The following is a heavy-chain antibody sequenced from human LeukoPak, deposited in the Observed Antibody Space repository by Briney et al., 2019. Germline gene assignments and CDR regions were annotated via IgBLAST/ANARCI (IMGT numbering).Heavy chain of an antibody. CDR3: ARHIRIGYCSSTSCYETKRFDP. J-gene: IGHJ5*02. V-gene: IGHV4-34*01. CDR2: INHSGST. Sequence: SETLSLTCAVYGGSFSGYYWSWIRQPPGKGLEWIGEINHSGSTNYNPSLKSRDTISVDTSKNQFSLKLSSVTAADTAVYYCARHIRIGYCSSTSCYETKRFDPWGQGTLVTVSS. CDR1: GGSFSGYY. D-gene: IGHD2-2*01.